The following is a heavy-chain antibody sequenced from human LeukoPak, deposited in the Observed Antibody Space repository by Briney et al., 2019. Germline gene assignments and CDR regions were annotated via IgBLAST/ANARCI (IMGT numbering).Heavy chain of an antibody. J-gene: IGHJ5*02. V-gene: IGHV3-23*01. CDR3: AKLPINSLDNYGSGTYRFDP. D-gene: IGHD3-10*01. CDR2: ISGSGGST. CDR1: GFTFSSYA. Sequence: GGSLRLSCAASGFTFSSYAMSWVRQAPGRGLEWVSGISGSGGSTYYADSVKGRFTISRDNSRNTLFLHMNSLRAEDTAVYYCAKLPINSLDNYGSGTYRFDPWGQGTLVTVSS.